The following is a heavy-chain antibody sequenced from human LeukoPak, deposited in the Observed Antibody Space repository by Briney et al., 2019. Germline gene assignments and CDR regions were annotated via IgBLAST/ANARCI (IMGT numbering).Heavy chain of an antibody. CDR1: GFTFSSYA. CDR3: ATGPPDYGDRGYWYFDL. V-gene: IGHV3-23*01. J-gene: IGHJ2*01. CDR2: ISGSGGST. D-gene: IGHD4-17*01. Sequence: GGSLRLSCAASGFTFSSYAMSWVRQAPGKGLEWVSAISGSGGSTYYADSVKGRFTISRDNSKNTLYLQMNSLRAEDTAVYYCATGPPDYGDRGYWYFDLWGRGTLVTVSS.